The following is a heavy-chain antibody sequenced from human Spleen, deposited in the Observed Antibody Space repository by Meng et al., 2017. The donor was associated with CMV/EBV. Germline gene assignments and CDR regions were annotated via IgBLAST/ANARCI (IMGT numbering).Heavy chain of an antibody. Sequence: GGSLRLSCAAFRFTFSSHGMHWVRQAPGKGLEWVAFIRYDGSDKYYVDSVKGRFTISRDNSKNTLYVQMNSLEAEDTAVYYCAKDRYCSSTTCPGSYWGQGTLVTVSS. CDR2: IRYDGSDK. V-gene: IGHV3-30*02. D-gene: IGHD2-2*01. CDR1: RFTFSSHG. J-gene: IGHJ4*02. CDR3: AKDRYCSSTTCPGSY.